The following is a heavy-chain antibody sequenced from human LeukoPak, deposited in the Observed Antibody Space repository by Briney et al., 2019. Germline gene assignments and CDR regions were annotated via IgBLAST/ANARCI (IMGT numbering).Heavy chain of an antibody. CDR3: ASGIRERGFDS. V-gene: IGHV3-21*01. J-gene: IGHJ4*02. D-gene: IGHD1-1*01. CDR2: ISPTSGAI. Sequence: GGSLRLSCAASGFTFSTSAMNWVRQAPGRGLEWVSSISPTSGAIFYADSVRGRFTISRDSAKSSLFLQLNSLRAEDTALYFCASGIRERGFDSWGQGTLVTVSS. CDR1: GFTFSTSA.